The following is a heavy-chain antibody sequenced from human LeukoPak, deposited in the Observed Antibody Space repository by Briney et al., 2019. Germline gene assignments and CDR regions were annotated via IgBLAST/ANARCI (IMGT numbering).Heavy chain of an antibody. D-gene: IGHD6-13*01. Sequence: PSETLSLTCTVSGGFISGSFWSWIRQPAGKGLEWIGRMHADGDTNYNPSLKSRVTISVDTSKNQFSLKLSSVTAADTAVYYCASSPAIAAAGTNWFDPWGQGTLVTVSS. J-gene: IGHJ5*02. V-gene: IGHV4-4*07. CDR2: MHADGDT. CDR3: ASSPAIAAAGTNWFDP. CDR1: GGFISGSF.